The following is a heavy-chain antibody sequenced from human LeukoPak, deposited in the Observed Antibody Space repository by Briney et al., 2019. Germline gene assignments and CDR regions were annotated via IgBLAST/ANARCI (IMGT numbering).Heavy chain of an antibody. CDR2: IYYSGST. Sequence: PSETLSLTCTVSGGSISSYYWSWIRQPPGKRLEWIGYIYYSGSTNYNPSLKSRVTISVDTSKNQFSLKLSSVTAADTAVYYCARFRLYYFDYWGQGTLVTVSS. CDR1: GGSISSYY. V-gene: IGHV4-59*01. CDR3: ARFRLYYFDY. J-gene: IGHJ4*02.